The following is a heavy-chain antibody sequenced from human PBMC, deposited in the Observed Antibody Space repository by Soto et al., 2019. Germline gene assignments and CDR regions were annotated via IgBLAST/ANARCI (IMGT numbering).Heavy chain of an antibody. D-gene: IGHD3-10*02. V-gene: IGHV3-23*03. CDR1: GFTFSTYT. Sequence: GSLRLSCAASGFTFSTYTMNRVRQAPGKRLEWVSGIYGDASRTVYADSVRGRFTISRDNSYNRVYLQMNSLSAGDTAVYYCVLDRTPEGLCEFDYCGRRSPVTGSS. CDR3: VLDRTPEGLCEFDY. CDR2: IYGDASRT. J-gene: IGHJ4*02.